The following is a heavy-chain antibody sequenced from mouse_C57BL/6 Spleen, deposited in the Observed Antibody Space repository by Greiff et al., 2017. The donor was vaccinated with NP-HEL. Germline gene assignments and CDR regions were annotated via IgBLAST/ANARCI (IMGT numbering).Heavy chain of an antibody. J-gene: IGHJ1*03. CDR2: INPNNGGT. CDR3: ASIYYDYDGGDWYFDV. Sequence: LKESGPELVKPGASVKMSCKASGYTFTDYNMHWVKQSHGKSLEWIGYINPNNGGTSYNQKFKGKATLPVNKSSSTAHLELPSLTSEDSAVYYCASIYYDYDGGDWYFDVWGTGTTVTVSS. D-gene: IGHD2-4*01. V-gene: IGHV1-22*01. CDR1: GYTFTDYN.